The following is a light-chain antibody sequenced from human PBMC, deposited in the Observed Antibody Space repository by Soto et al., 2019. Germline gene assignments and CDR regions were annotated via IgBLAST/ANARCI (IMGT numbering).Light chain of an antibody. Sequence: EIVVTQSPATLSVSPGERATLSCRASQSVSSNLAWYQQRPGQAPRLLIYSASTRATGIPARFSGSGSGTEFNLTISSLQSEDFAVYYCQQYNNWLSFGGGNKVEI. CDR3: QQYNNWLS. CDR2: SAS. CDR1: QSVSSN. J-gene: IGKJ4*01. V-gene: IGKV3-15*01.